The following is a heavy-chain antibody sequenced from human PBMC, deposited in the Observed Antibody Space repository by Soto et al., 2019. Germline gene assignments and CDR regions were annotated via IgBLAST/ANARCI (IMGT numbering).Heavy chain of an antibody. CDR3: ARVVVPGCGTYCGMDV. CDR2: IIPIFGTA. D-gene: IGHD2-2*01. CDR1: GGTFSSYP. Sequence: QVQLVQSGAEVKKPGSSVKVSCKASGGTFSSYPISWVRQAPGQGLEWMGGIIPIFGTANYAQKLQGRVTITADKSTSTAYMELSSLRSEDTAVYFCARVVVPGCGTYCGMDVWGQGTTVTVSS. V-gene: IGHV1-69*06. J-gene: IGHJ6*02.